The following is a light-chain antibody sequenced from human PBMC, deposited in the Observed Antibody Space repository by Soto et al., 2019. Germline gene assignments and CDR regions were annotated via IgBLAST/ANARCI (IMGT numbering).Light chain of an antibody. V-gene: IGKV1-27*01. CDR2: AAS. CDR3: QNYNSAPWT. Sequence: DIQMTQSPSSLSASVGDRVTISCLASQGISNNLAWYRQKPWQVPKLLIYAASTMQSGVPSRVSGTGSGTDVTLTISSLQPEDVATYFCQNYNSAPWTFAQGTMVDIK. J-gene: IGKJ1*01. CDR1: QGISNN.